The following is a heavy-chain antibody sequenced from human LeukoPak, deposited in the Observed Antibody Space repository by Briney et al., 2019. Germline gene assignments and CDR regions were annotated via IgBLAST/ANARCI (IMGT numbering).Heavy chain of an antibody. CDR2: INPSGGST. J-gene: IGHJ4*02. CDR1: GYTFNSYY. V-gene: IGHV1-46*02. D-gene: IGHD5-24*01. Sequence: ASVKVSCKASGYTFNSYYMHWVRQAPGQGLEWMGIINPSGGSTSYAQKFQGRVTMTRDTSTSTVYMELSSLRSEDTAVYYCASSRDGYNKIENWGQGTLVTVSS. CDR3: ASSRDGYNKIEN.